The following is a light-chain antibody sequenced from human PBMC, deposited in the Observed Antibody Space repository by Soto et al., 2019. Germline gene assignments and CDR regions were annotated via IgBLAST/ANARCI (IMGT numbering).Light chain of an antibody. CDR2: GAS. CDR3: QQYNSWPA. CDR1: QSVDNN. V-gene: IGKV3-15*01. J-gene: IGKJ1*01. Sequence: ETVMTQSPATLSVSPGETVTLSCRASQSVDNNLAWYQQKPGQAPRLLIYGASTRATGVSDRFSGSGSGTEFTLTISSLQSEDFAVYYCQQYNSWPAFGQGTKVEIK.